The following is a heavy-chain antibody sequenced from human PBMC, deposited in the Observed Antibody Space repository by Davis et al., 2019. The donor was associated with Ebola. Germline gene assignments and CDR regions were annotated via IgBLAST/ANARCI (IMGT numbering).Heavy chain of an antibody. Sequence: GESLKISCAASGFTFSNYDMTWVRQAPGKGLDWVSRISSNGATTYYADSVKGRFTISRDKSRNTVYLQMDSLRADDTAFYYCAGGGYTGFRDSWGQGTLVTVSS. CDR2: ISSNGATT. D-gene: IGHD5-12*01. V-gene: IGHV3-23*01. CDR3: AGGGYTGFRDS. J-gene: IGHJ4*02. CDR1: GFTFSNYD.